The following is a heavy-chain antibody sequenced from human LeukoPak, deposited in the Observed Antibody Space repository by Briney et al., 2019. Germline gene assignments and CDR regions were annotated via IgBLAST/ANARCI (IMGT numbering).Heavy chain of an antibody. CDR1: GGTFSSYT. J-gene: IGHJ4*02. Sequence: ASVKVSCKASGGTFSSYTISWVRQAPGQGLEWMGRIIPILGIANYAQKFQGRVTITADRSTSTAYMELSSLRSEDTAVYYCARGNDLRPYDYWGQGTLVTVSS. D-gene: IGHD1-1*01. CDR2: IIPILGIA. V-gene: IGHV1-69*02. CDR3: ARGNDLRPYDY.